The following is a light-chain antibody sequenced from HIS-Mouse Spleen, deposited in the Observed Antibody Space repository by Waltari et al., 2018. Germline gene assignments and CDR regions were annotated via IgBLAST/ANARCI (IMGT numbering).Light chain of an antibody. J-gene: IGKJ2*01. CDR2: AAS. Sequence: DIQMTQSPSSLSASVGDRVTITCRASQSISSYLNWYQQKPGKAPKLRIYAASSLQSGVPSRFSGSGSGTDFTLTISSLQPEDFATYYCQQSYSTPPNTFGQGTKLEIK. V-gene: IGKV1-39*01. CDR3: QQSYSTPPNT. CDR1: QSISSY.